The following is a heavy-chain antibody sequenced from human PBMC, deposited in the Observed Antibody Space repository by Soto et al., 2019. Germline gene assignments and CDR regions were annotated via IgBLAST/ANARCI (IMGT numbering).Heavy chain of an antibody. V-gene: IGHV4-59*08. Sequence: PSETLSLTCTVSGGSIGSYYWSWIRQPPGKGLEWIGFIYYSGSTNYNSSLKSRVTISVDNSKNQFSLKLTSVTAADTAVYYCARHSEPQTVTTYFDYWGQGPLVTVSS. J-gene: IGHJ4*02. CDR1: GGSIGSYY. CDR2: IYYSGST. CDR3: ARHSEPQTVTTYFDY. D-gene: IGHD4-17*01.